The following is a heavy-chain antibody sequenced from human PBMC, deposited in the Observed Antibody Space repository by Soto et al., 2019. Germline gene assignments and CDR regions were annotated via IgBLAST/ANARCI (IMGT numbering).Heavy chain of an antibody. CDR2: TYYRSKWYK. D-gene: IGHD6-19*01. V-gene: IGHV6-1*01. Sequence: PSQTLSLTCVIPGDSVSSNSAAWNWIRQSPSRGLEWLGRTYYRSKWYKDYAVSVKSRITINPDTSKNQFSLQLNSVTPEDTAVYYCARGDSSGWSRGGFDYWGQGTLVTVSS. CDR1: GDSVSSNSAA. J-gene: IGHJ4*02. CDR3: ARGDSSGWSRGGFDY.